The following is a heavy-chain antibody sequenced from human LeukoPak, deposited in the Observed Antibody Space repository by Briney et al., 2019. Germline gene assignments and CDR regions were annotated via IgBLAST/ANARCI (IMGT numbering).Heavy chain of an antibody. CDR2: INHSGST. J-gene: IGHJ4*02. CDR3: ARGGQLADY. Sequence: NPSETLSLTCAVYGGSFSGYYWSWIRQPPGKGLEWIGEINHSGSTNYNPSLKSRVTISVDTSKNQFSLKLSPVTAADTAVYYCARGGQLADYWGQGTLVTVSS. V-gene: IGHV4-34*01. D-gene: IGHD6-13*01. CDR1: GGSFSGYY.